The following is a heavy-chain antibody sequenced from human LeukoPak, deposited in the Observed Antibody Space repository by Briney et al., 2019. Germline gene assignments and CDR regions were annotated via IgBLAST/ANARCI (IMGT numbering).Heavy chain of an antibody. CDR3: AAVIDY. CDR1: GFTFSDYY. Sequence: GGSLRLSCAASGFTFSDYYMSWIRQAPGQGLEWISYISNSGNTKYYADSVKGRFSISRDNATNSVYLQMNNLRAEDTAAYYCAAVIDYWGQGTMVTVSS. V-gene: IGHV3-11*04. CDR2: ISNSGNTK. J-gene: IGHJ4*02.